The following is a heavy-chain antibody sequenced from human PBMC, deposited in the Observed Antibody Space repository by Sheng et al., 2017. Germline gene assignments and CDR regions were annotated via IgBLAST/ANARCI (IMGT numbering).Heavy chain of an antibody. CDR3: ARMGPQGSNLGRGWFDL. CDR2: IIPIFGTA. J-gene: IGHJ2*01. CDR1: GYTFTSYA. Sequence: QVQLVQSGAEVKKPGASVKVSCKASGYTFTSYAISWVRQAPGQGLEWMGGIIPIFGTANYAQKFQGRVTITTDESTSTAYMELSSLRSEDTAVYYCARMGPQGSNLGRGWFDLWGRGTLVTVSS. D-gene: IGHD3-10*01. V-gene: IGHV1-69*05.